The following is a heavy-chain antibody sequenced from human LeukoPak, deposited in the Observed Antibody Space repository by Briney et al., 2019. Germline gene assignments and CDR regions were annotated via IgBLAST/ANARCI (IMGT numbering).Heavy chain of an antibody. V-gene: IGHV3-48*01. J-gene: IGHJ4*02. CDR2: ITSSSTNI. CDR3: ARDFGY. CDR1: GFTFSSYS. Sequence: GGSLRLSCAASGFTFSSYSMNWVRQAPGKGLEWVSYITSSSTNIYYADSVKGRFTISRDNAKNTLYLQMNNLRPDDTSVYYCARDFGYWGQGTLVTVSS.